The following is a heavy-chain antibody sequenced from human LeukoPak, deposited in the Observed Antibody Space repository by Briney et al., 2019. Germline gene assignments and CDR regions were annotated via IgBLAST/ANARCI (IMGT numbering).Heavy chain of an antibody. J-gene: IGHJ4*02. D-gene: IGHD3-22*01. V-gene: IGHV5-51*01. CDR3: ARPYYYDSSGYYFGY. CDR1: GYSFTSYW. Sequence: GESLKISCKGFGYSFTSYWIGWVRQMPGKGLEWMGILYPGDSDTRYSPSFQGQVTISADKSINTAYLQWSSLKASDTAVYYCARPYYYDSSGYYFGYWGQGTLVTVSS. CDR2: LYPGDSDT.